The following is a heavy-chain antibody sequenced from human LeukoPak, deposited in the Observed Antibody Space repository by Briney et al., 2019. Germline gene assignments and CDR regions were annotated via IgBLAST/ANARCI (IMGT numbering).Heavy chain of an antibody. CDR2: VSHSGSS. CDR1: GVPFRGFF. V-gene: IGHV4-34*01. CDR3: ARGIFYGGRNQYIWLDL. Sequence: SETLSLTCAVYGVPFRGFFWSWIRRAPGKGLEWIGEVSHSGSSNYNPSLKSRISISLDTSKSQFSLRLTSVTAADTAVYYCARGIFYGGRNQYIWLDLWGQGTLVTVSS. J-gene: IGHJ5*02. D-gene: IGHD4-23*01.